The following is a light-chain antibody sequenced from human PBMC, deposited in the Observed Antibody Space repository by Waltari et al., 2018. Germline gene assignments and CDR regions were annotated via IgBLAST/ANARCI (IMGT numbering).Light chain of an antibody. CDR2: EVN. Sequence: QSALTQPPSASGSPGQSVPISCTGTSSDVGGYNYVSWYQQHPGKAPKLMIYEVNKRPSGVPDRFSGSKSGNTASLTVSGLQPEDDADYYCTSYAGNSNTYVFGTGTKVTVL. CDR1: SSDVGGYNY. CDR3: TSYAGNSNTYV. J-gene: IGLJ1*01. V-gene: IGLV2-8*01.